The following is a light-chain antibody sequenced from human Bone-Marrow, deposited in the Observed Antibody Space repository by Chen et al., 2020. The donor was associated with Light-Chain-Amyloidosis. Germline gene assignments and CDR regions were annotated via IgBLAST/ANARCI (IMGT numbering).Light chain of an antibody. CDR1: NIASTS. CDR3: QVWDRSSDRPV. CDR2: DDS. J-gene: IGLJ3*02. Sequence: SSVLTQPSSLSAAPGQTATIAYGGNNIASTSVHWYQQTPGQAPPLVIYDDSDRPSGIPGRLSGSNSGNTATLTINRVEAGDEADYYCQVWDRSSDRPVFGGGTKLTVL. V-gene: IGLV3-21*02.